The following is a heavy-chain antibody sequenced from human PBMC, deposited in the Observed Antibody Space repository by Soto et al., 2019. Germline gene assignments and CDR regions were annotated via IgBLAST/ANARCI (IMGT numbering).Heavy chain of an antibody. V-gene: IGHV1-18*01. CDR2: ISADNGNT. Sequence: QVQLVQSGAEVKKPGASVKVSCKASGYTFTSYGISWVRQAPGQGLEWMGWISADNGNTNYAQKLQGRVTMTTDTSKSTAYMERRSLRSDDTAGYYCASWDGDYDSSGYDYWGQGTLVTVSS. CDR1: GYTFTSYG. D-gene: IGHD3-22*01. CDR3: ASWDGDYDSSGYDY. J-gene: IGHJ4*02.